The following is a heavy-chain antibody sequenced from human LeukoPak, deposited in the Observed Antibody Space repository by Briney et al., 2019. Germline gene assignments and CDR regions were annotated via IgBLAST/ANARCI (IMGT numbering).Heavy chain of an antibody. J-gene: IGHJ4*02. CDR3: ARGPNSNWSGLDF. V-gene: IGHV3-74*01. CDR2: ISPTGSTT. CDR1: GFSFSGHW. Sequence: GGSLRLSCIASGFSFSGHWMHWARQLPGKGLVWVSRISPTGSTTSYADSVKGRFTVSRDNAKNTLYLQVNNLRAEDTAVYYCARGPNSNWSGLDFWGQGTLVTVSS. D-gene: IGHD6-6*01.